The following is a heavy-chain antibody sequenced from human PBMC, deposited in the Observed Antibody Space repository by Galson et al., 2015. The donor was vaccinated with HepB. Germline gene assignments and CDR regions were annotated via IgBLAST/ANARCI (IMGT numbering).Heavy chain of an antibody. V-gene: IGHV1-3*01. J-gene: IGHJ4*02. CDR1: GYTFTSYA. Sequence: SVKVSCKASGYTFTSYAMHWVRQAPGQRLEWMGWINAGNGNTKYSQKFQGRVTITRDTSASTVYMELSSLRSEDTAVYYCARHVSSGYYYFDYWGQGTLVTVSP. CDR3: ARHVSSGYYYFDY. CDR2: INAGNGNT. D-gene: IGHD3-22*01.